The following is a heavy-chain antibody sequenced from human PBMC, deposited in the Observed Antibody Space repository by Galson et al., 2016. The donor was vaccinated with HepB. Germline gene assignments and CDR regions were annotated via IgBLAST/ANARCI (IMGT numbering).Heavy chain of an antibody. D-gene: IGHD6-13*01. J-gene: IGHJ4*02. CDR3: ARDPIAAPDVY. Sequence: SLRLSCAASGFTVSSNYMSWVRQAPGKGLEWVSVIYSDGSTYHGDSVKGRFTISRDNSKNTLYLQMNSLRGEDTAVYYCARDPIAAPDVYWGQGTLVPVSS. CDR2: IYSDGST. V-gene: IGHV3-66*02. CDR1: GFTVSSNY.